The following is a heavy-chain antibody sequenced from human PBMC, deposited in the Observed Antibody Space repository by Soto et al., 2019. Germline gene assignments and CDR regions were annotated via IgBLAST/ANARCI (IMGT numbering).Heavy chain of an antibody. D-gene: IGHD5-12*01. V-gene: IGHV3-30-3*01. CDR2: ISYDGSNK. J-gene: IGHJ4*02. Sequence: GGSLRLSCAASGFTFSSYAMHWVRQAPGKGLEWVAVISYDGSNKYYADSGKGRFTISRDNSKNTLYLQMNSLRAEDTAVYYCAREEMATIGFDYWGQGTLVTVSS. CDR3: AREEMATIGFDY. CDR1: GFTFSSYA.